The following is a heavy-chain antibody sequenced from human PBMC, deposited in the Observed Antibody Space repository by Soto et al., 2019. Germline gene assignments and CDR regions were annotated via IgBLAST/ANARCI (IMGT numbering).Heavy chain of an antibody. CDR2: TSNSGRT. CDR1: GGSITSSGYY. V-gene: IGHV4-31*03. Sequence: QVQLQESVPGLVKPSQTLSLTCTVSGGSITSSGYYWSWIRQHPGEGLEWIGFTSNSGRTSYNPSLKSRVTISVDTSSNQSSLNLKSVTAADTAVYYCARGGGSTKVDYWGQGTLVTVSP. D-gene: IGHD2-2*01. CDR3: ARGGGSTKVDY. J-gene: IGHJ4*02.